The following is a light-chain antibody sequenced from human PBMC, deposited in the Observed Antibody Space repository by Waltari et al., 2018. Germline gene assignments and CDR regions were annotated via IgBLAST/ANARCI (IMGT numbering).Light chain of an antibody. V-gene: IGLV2-11*01. CDR2: DVS. CDR3: CSYAGSYAVV. Sequence: QSALTPPRSVSGSPGQSVTISCTGTSSDVGGYHYVSWSQPHPGQAPKLMIYDVSKRPSGVPDRFSGSKSGNTASLTISGLQAEDEADYYCCSYAGSYAVVFGGGTKLTVL. CDR1: SSDVGGYHY. J-gene: IGLJ2*01.